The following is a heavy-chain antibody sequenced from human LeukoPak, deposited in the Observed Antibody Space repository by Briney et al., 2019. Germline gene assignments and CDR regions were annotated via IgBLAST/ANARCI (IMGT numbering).Heavy chain of an antibody. D-gene: IGHD3-10*01. CDR3: AREVAYGSGSYSDY. V-gene: IGHV4-34*01. Sequence: PSETLSLTCAVYGGSFSGYYWSWIRQPPGKGLEWIVEINHSGSTNYNPSLKSRVTISVDTSKNQFSLKLSSVTAADTAVYYCAREVAYGSGSYSDYWGQGTLVTVSS. J-gene: IGHJ4*02. CDR2: INHSGST. CDR1: GGSFSGYY.